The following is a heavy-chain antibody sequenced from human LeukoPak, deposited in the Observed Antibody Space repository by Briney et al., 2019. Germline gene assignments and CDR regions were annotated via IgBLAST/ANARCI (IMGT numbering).Heavy chain of an antibody. CDR3: ARAGPGAAGGVGFDS. V-gene: IGHV4-59*08. J-gene: IGHJ4*02. CDR1: GGSMSGYF. CDR2: IYYSGST. Sequence: SETLSLTCTVSGGSMSGYFWSWIRQPPGKGLEWIGYIYYSGSTYYNPSLKSRVTISVDTSKNQFSLKLSSVAAADTAVYYCARAGPGAAGGVGFDSWGQGTLVTVSS. D-gene: IGHD6-13*01.